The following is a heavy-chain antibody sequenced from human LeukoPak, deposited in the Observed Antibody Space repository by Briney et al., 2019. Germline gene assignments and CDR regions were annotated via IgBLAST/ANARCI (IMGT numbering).Heavy chain of an antibody. D-gene: IGHD3-3*01. CDR1: GFTFSSYS. V-gene: IGHV3-21*01. Sequence: GGSLRLSCAASGFTFSSYSMNWVRQAPGKGLEWVSSISSRSSYIYYADSVRGRFTTSRDDAKNSLYLQMDSLRAEDTAVYYCASQSGFDDWGQGTLVTVSS. CDR2: ISSRSSYI. J-gene: IGHJ4*02. CDR3: ASQSGFDD.